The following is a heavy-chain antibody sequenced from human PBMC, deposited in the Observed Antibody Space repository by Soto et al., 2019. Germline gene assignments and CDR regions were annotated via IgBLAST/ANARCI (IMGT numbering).Heavy chain of an antibody. CDR2: IYYSGST. CDR3: ARGGGSYWSYYYCMDV. V-gene: IGHV4-59*01. Sequence: SETLSLTCTVSGGSISSYYWSWIRQPPGKGLEWIGYIYYSGSTNYNPSLKSRVTISVDTSKNQFSLKLSSVTAADTAVYYCARGGGSYWSYYYCMDVWGQETTVTVSS. CDR1: GGSISSYY. D-gene: IGHD1-26*01. J-gene: IGHJ6*02.